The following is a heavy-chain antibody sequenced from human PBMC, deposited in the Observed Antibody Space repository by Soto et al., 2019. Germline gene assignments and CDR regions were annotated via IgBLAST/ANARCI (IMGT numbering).Heavy chain of an antibody. V-gene: IGHV4-39*01. Sequence: QLQLQESGPGLLKPSETLSLTCTVSGGSIRSSGYYWGWIRRPPGMGLEWIGSIFHSGSTLYTPSLKGRVTISVDTSKNQFSLKMTSVTAADTAVYYCARHATYCSSNSCYEFDFWGQGSLVTVSS. CDR2: IFHSGST. CDR3: ARHATYCSSNSCYEFDF. J-gene: IGHJ4*02. D-gene: IGHD2-2*01. CDR1: GGSIRSSGYY.